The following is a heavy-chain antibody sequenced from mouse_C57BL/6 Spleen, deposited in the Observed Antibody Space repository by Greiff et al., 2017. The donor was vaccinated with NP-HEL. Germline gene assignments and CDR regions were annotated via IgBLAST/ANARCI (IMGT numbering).Heavy chain of an antibody. J-gene: IGHJ3*01. CDR2: INPSSGYT. Sequence: VQLVESGAELAKPGASVKLSCKASGYTFTSYWMHWVKQRPGQGLEWIGYINPSSGYTKYNQKFKDKATLTADKSSRTSYMQLSSLTYEDSAVYYCARSGEELGTFFAYWGQGTLVTVSA. CDR3: ARSGEELGTFFAY. D-gene: IGHD4-1*01. CDR1: GYTFTSYW. V-gene: IGHV1-7*01.